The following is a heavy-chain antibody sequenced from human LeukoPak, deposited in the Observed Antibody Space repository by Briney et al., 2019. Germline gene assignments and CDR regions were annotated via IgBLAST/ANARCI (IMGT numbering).Heavy chain of an antibody. CDR1: RFTFSSYS. J-gene: IGHJ4*02. CDR3: ARRNPYGSGSYDY. V-gene: IGHV3-21*01. Sequence: GGSLRLSCAASRFTFSSYSMNWVRQAPGRGVGGVLSISSRSDYIYYADSVKGRLTISRDNAKNSLYLQMNSLTAEDTAVYYCARRNPYGSGSYDYWGQGTLVTVSS. D-gene: IGHD3-10*01. CDR2: ISSRSDYI.